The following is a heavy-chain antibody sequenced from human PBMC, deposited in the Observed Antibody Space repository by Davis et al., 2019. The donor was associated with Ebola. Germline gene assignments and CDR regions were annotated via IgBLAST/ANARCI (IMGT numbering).Heavy chain of an antibody. Sequence: GESLNISCAASGFTSSGFTFSAYDLNWVRQAPGKGLEWVPTISKTSVYTYYAESVKGRFTISRDNAKNSLYLQVDGLRVDDTAIYYCASGLDYWGQGSLVTVSS. CDR1: GFTSSGFTFSAYD. V-gene: IGHV3-21*01. CDR2: ISKTSVYT. CDR3: ASGLDY. J-gene: IGHJ4*02.